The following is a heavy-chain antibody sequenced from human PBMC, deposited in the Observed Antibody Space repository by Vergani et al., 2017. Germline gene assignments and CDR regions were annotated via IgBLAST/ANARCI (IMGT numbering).Heavy chain of an antibody. Sequence: QVQLVQSGAEVKKPGASVKVSCKASGYTFTGYYMHWVRQAPGQGLEWMGWINPNSGGTNYAQKFQGRVTMTRDTSISTAYMELSMLRSDDTAVYYCARVRGITIFGVVTSDFDYWGQGTLVTVSS. CDR2: INPNSGGT. D-gene: IGHD3-3*01. V-gene: IGHV1-2*02. J-gene: IGHJ4*02. CDR3: ARVRGITIFGVVTSDFDY. CDR1: GYTFTGYY.